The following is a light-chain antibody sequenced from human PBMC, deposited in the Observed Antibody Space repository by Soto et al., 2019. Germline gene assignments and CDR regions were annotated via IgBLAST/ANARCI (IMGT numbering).Light chain of an antibody. J-gene: IGKJ5*01. Sequence: EIVMTQSPATLSVSPGEVISLSCRASQSVSSNLAWYQHKPGQAPRLLIFAASTRATGIPARFSGSGSGTDFILTIDSLQSEDFALYYCQQYYNYVTFGQGTRLEIK. V-gene: IGKV3-15*01. CDR2: AAS. CDR3: QQYYNYVT. CDR1: QSVSSN.